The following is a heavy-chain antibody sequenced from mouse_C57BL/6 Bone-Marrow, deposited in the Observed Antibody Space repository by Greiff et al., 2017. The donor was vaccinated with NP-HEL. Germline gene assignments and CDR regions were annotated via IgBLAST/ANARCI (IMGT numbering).Heavy chain of an antibody. J-gene: IGHJ2*01. D-gene: IGHD2-4*01. V-gene: IGHV1-39*01. CDR1: GYSFPDYN. CDR2: INPNYGTP. Sequence: EVQLQQSGPELVKPGASVKISCKASGYSFPDYNMNWVKKSNGKSLEWIGVINPNYGTPRSNQKLKGKAPLTVDQSSSTAYRQLNSLTSEDSAVYYCARWVYDYDAWGQGTTLTVSS. CDR3: ARWVYDYDA.